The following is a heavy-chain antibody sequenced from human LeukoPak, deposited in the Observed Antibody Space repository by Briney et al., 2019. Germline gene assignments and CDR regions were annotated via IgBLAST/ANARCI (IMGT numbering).Heavy chain of an antibody. D-gene: IGHD3-16*01. CDR1: GGSISNY. CDR3: ARSAFGDYSFDY. V-gene: IGHV4-59*01. Sequence: SETLSLTCTVSGGSISNYWGWIRQPPGKGLEWIGYIFHSGSTNSNPSLKSRVTISVDTSKNQFSLKLSSVTAADTAVYYCARSAFGDYSFDYWGQGTLVTVSS. CDR2: IFHSGST. J-gene: IGHJ4*02.